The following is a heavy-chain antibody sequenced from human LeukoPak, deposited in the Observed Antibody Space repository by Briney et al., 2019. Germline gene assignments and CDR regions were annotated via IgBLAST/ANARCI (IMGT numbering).Heavy chain of an antibody. CDR2: MYYSGTT. J-gene: IGHJ4*01. CDR3: ATGTGMTPRPVDY. Sequence: SETLSLTCKVSGGSISSITYYWGWIRQPPGKGPEWIGSMYYSGTTSYNPSLKSRVTISLDTSRTQVSLSVSSVTAADTAVYFCATGTGMTPRPVDYWGQGTLVTVSS. D-gene: IGHD6-6*01. CDR1: GGSISSITYY. V-gene: IGHV4-39*07.